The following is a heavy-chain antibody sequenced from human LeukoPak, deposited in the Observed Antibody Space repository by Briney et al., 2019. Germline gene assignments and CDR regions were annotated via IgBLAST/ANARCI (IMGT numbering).Heavy chain of an antibody. Sequence: PSETLSLTCTVSGGSISSYYWSWIRQPPGKGLEWIGYIYYSGSTNYNPSLKSRVTISVDTSKNQFSLKLSSVTAADTAVYYCARGSVAGTLGYFDYWGQGTLVTVSS. CDR3: ARGSVAGTLGYFDY. J-gene: IGHJ4*02. CDR1: GGSISSYY. D-gene: IGHD6-19*01. V-gene: IGHV4-59*01. CDR2: IYYSGST.